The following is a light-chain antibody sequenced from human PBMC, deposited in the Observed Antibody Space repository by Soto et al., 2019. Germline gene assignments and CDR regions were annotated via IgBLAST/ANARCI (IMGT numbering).Light chain of an antibody. J-gene: IGLJ1*01. CDR1: SSDVGGYNY. V-gene: IGLV2-14*01. CDR3: QSYVSSLTGSV. Sequence: QSALTQPASVSGSPGQSITISCTGTSSDVGGYNYVSWFQQHPGKAPKLTIYEVSNRPSGVSNRFSGSKSGNTASLTISGLQAEGDADYYCQSYVSSLTGSVFGTGTKVTVL. CDR2: EVS.